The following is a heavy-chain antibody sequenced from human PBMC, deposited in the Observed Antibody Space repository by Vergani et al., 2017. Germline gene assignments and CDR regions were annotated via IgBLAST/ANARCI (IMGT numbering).Heavy chain of an antibody. CDR1: GYTFTSYD. CDR3: AREYYDILTGSYYYYCMDV. J-gene: IGHJ6*02. V-gene: IGHV1-8*03. Sequence: QVQLVQSGAEVKKPGASVKVSCKASGYTFTSYDINWVRQATGQGLEWMGWMNPNSGNTGYAQKLQGRVTITRNTSISTAYMELSSLRSEDTAVYYCAREYYDILTGSYYYYCMDVWGQGTTVTVSS. D-gene: IGHD3-9*01. CDR2: MNPNSGNT.